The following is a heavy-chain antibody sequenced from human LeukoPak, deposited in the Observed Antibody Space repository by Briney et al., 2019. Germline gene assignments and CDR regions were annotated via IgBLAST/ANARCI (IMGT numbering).Heavy chain of an antibody. CDR1: GFTFTSSA. V-gene: IGHV1-58*02. D-gene: IGHD5-24*01. Sequence: SVTVSCKASGFTFTSSAMQWVRQARGQRLEGIGWIFVGSGNTNYAQKFQERVTITRDMSTSTAYMELSSLRSEDTAVYYCAAVGNRDGYNETDYWGQGTLVAVSS. CDR3: AAVGNRDGYNETDY. CDR2: IFVGSGNT. J-gene: IGHJ4*02.